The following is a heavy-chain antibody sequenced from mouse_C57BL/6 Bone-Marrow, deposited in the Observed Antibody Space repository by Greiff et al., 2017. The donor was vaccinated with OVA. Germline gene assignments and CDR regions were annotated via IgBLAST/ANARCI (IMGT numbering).Heavy chain of an antibody. D-gene: IGHD2-4*01. CDR3: VVGYDYSWFAY. Sequence: QVQLQQSGPELVKPGASVKISCKASGYAFSSSWMNWVKQRPGKGLEWIGRIYPGDGDPNYNGKFKGKATLTADKSSSTAYMQLSSLTSEDSAVYFCVVGYDYSWFAYWGQGTLVTVSA. CDR2: IYPGDGDP. J-gene: IGHJ3*01. CDR1: GYAFSSSW. V-gene: IGHV1-82*01.